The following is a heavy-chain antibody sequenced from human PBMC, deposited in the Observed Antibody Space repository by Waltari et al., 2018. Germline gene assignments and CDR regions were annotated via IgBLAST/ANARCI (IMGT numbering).Heavy chain of an antibody. J-gene: IGHJ5*02. D-gene: IGHD3-9*01. CDR3: ARLSYHIVTGYGWFDP. V-gene: IGHV4-39*01. CDR2: ISYSGST. Sequence: QLQLQESGPGLVKPSETLSLTCTVSVGSLSSESDYWGWIRQPPGKGLEWIGIISYSGSTYYNPSLKSRVTISVDTSKNQFSLKLSSVTAADTAVYYCARLSYHIVTGYGWFDPWGLGTLVTVSS. CDR1: VGSLSSESDY.